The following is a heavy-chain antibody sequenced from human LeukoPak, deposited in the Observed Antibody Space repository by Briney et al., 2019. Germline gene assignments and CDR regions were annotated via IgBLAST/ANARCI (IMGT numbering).Heavy chain of an antibody. CDR3: ARGRYWGVTTWNWFDP. CDR1: GGSFSGYY. D-gene: IGHD4-17*01. V-gene: IGHV4-34*01. J-gene: IGHJ5*02. Sequence: SETLSLTCAVYGGSFSGYYWSWIRQPPGKGLEWIGEINHSGSTNYNPSLKSRVTISVDTSKNQFSLKLSSVTAADTAVYYCARGRYWGVTTWNWFDPWGQGTRVTVSS. CDR2: INHSGST.